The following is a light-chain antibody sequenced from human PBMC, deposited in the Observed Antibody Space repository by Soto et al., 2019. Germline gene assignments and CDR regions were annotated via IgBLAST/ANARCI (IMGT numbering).Light chain of an antibody. CDR1: QSXTXX. CDR3: QQSYSTPYT. Sequence: DIQMTQSPSSLSASVGDRVTITCRASQSXTXXLNGYQQKPGKAPQLLIYAASSLQSGVPSRFSGTGSGTDFTLTISSLQPEDFATYYCQQSYSTPYTFGPGTKLEIK. V-gene: IGKV1-39*01. J-gene: IGKJ2*01. CDR2: AAS.